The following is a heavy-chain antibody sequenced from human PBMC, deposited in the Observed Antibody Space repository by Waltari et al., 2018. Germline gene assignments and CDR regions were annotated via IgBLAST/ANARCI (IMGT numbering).Heavy chain of an antibody. V-gene: IGHV3-33*01. CDR2: LWYDGSNK. CDR3: ARDTTAVAGILAYYYYGMDV. Sequence: QVQLVESGGGVVQPGRSLRLSCAASGFPFSSYGMHWVHQAPGKGLEWVAVLWYDGSNKYYADSVKGRFTISRDNSKNTLYLQMNSLRAEDTAVYYCARDTTAVAGILAYYYYGMDVWGQGTTVTVSS. J-gene: IGHJ6*02. D-gene: IGHD6-19*01. CDR1: GFPFSSYG.